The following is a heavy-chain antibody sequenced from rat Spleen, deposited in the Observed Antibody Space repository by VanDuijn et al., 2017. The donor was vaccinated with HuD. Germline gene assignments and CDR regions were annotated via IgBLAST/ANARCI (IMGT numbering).Heavy chain of an antibody. CDR2: INSAGST. CDR1: GYSITSRSR. D-gene: IGHD1-9*01. CDR3: ARYTYFGYYYFDY. V-gene: IGHV3-3*01. J-gene: IGHJ2*01. Sequence: EVQLQESGPGLVKPSQSLSLTCSVPGYSITSRSRGNWIRKFPGNKLEWLGYINSAGSTNYNPPLKSRISITRDTSKNQFFLQVNSVTTEDTATYYCARYTYFGYYYFDYWGQGVMVTVSS.